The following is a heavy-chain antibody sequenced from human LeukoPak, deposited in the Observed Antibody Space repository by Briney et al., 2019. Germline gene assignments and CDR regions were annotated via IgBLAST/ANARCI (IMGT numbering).Heavy chain of an antibody. CDR2: IYYSGST. Sequence: PSETLSLTCTVSGGSISSSSYYWGWIRQPPGKGLEWIGSIYYSGSTYYNPSLKSRVTISVDTSKNQFSLKLSSVTAADTAVYYCARVTTGDDYGDYENWFDPWGQGTLVTVSS. V-gene: IGHV4-39*07. CDR1: GGSISSSSYY. J-gene: IGHJ5*02. D-gene: IGHD4-17*01. CDR3: ARVTTGDDYGDYENWFDP.